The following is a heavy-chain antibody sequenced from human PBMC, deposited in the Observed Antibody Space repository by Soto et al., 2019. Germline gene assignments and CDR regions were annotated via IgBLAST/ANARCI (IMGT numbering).Heavy chain of an antibody. J-gene: IGHJ4*02. Sequence: QVQLQESGPGLVKPSQTLSLTCTVSGGSISSGGYYWSWIRQHPGKGLEWIGYIYYSGSTYYNPCLKSRVTISVDTSKNQFSLKLSSVTAADTAVYYCATSTYYYDSSGYSPSFDYWGQGTLVTVSS. D-gene: IGHD3-22*01. CDR2: IYYSGST. V-gene: IGHV4-31*03. CDR3: ATSTYYYDSSGYSPSFDY. CDR1: GGSISSGGYY.